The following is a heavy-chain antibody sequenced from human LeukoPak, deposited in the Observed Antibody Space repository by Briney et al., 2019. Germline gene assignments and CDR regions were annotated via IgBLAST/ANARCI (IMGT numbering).Heavy chain of an antibody. Sequence: GGSLRLSCAASGFTFSSYSMHWVRQAPGKGLEWVAFIRYDGSKQYYADSARGRFTISRDNSKNMLYLQLNSLRAEDTAMYYCAKGSHDPKAFFDYWGQGTLVTVSS. CDR1: GFTFSSYS. V-gene: IGHV3-30*02. J-gene: IGHJ4*02. CDR3: AKGSHDPKAFFDY. D-gene: IGHD1-1*01. CDR2: IRYDGSKQ.